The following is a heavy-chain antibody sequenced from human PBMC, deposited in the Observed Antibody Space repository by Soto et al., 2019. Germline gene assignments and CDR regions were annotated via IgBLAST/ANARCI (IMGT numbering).Heavy chain of an antibody. CDR2: VNTYNGNP. J-gene: IGHJ4*02. V-gene: IGHV1-18*01. Sequence: QVQLVQSGVEVKKPGASVKVSCKASGYTFTNYAISWVRQAPGRGLEWMGWVNTYNGNPNYAQIFQGRVTMTTDTSTARGYMELRSLKSDDSAVYYCARDSQYSTDWQRFDSWGQGTLVTVSS. CDR3: ARDSQYSTDWQRFDS. D-gene: IGHD6-6*01. CDR1: GYTFTNYA.